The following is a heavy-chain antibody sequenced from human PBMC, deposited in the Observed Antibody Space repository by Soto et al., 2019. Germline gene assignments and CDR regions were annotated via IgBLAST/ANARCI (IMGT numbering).Heavy chain of an antibody. D-gene: IGHD4-17*01. J-gene: IGHJ4*02. CDR2: INPSGGST. V-gene: IGHV1-46*01. CDR3: AGDGGLSAYGGNSGAFGDY. CDR1: GYTFTSYY. Sequence: QVQLVQSGAEVKKPGASVKVSCKASGYTFTSYYMHWVRQAPGQGLEWMGIINPSGGSTIYAQKFQGRVTMTRGTSTSTVDMELSSLGSEDTAVDYCAGDGGLSAYGGNSGAFGDYWGQGTLVTVSS.